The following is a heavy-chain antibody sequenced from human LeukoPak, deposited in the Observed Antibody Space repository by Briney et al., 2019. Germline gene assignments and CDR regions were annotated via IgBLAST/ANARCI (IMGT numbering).Heavy chain of an antibody. D-gene: IGHD3-10*01. CDR1: GGSLGSDNSY. CDR3: ARGYYYRT. Sequence: SSETLSLPFTVSGGSLGSDNSYWNWIRQPAGKGLEWIGRIYADGSSTYNPSLKSRVTILVDTSKNQFPLRLSSMTAADTAVYYCARGYYYRTWGLGTLVTVSS. CDR2: IYADGSS. V-gene: IGHV4-61*02. J-gene: IGHJ4*02.